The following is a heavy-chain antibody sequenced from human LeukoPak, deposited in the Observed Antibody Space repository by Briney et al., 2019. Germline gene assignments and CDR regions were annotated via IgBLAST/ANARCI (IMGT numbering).Heavy chain of an antibody. CDR3: ASPLTYCGGDCYSY. J-gene: IGHJ4*02. V-gene: IGHV3-66*01. D-gene: IGHD2-21*02. CDR1: GFTVSSNY. Sequence: GGSLRLSCAASGFTVSSNYMCWVRQAPGKGLEWVSVIYSGGSTYYADSVKGRFTISRDNSKNTLYLQMNSLRAEDTAVYYCASPLTYCGGDCYSYWGQGTLVTVSS. CDR2: IYSGGST.